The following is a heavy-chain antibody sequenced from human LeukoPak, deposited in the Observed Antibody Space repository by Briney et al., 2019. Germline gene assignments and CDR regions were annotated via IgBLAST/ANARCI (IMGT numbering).Heavy chain of an antibody. V-gene: IGHV3-74*03. Sequence: PGGSLRLSCTHSGFPFSSYWMLWVRQAPGKGLVWVSRISGDGNVTTYADSVKGRFTISRDNTKNILYLQMDNLRAEDTATYYCARSQFDYWGQGTLVTVSS. CDR2: ISGDGNVT. CDR1: GFPFSSYW. J-gene: IGHJ4*02. CDR3: ARSQFDY.